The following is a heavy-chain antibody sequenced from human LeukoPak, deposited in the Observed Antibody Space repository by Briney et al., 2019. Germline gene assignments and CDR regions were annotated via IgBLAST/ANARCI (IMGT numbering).Heavy chain of an antibody. CDR3: AREGGAVAGIHYYYYMDV. D-gene: IGHD6-19*01. CDR1: GFTFRSYD. J-gene: IGHJ6*03. Sequence: RPGGSLRPSCAASGFTFRSYDMNWVRQAPGKGLEWVSSISSSSYIYYADSVKGRFTISRDNAKNSLYLQMNSLRAEDTAVYYCAREGGAVAGIHYYYYMDVWGKGTTVTVSS. V-gene: IGHV3-21*01. CDR2: ISSSSYI.